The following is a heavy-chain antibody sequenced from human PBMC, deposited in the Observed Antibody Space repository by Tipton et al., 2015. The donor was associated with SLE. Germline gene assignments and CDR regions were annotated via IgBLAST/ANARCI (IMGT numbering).Heavy chain of an antibody. J-gene: IGHJ4*02. CDR3: ARDQGGLDASFDY. Sequence: GLVKPSQTLSLTCVISGDSIYSSSATWDWIRQSPSRGLEWLGRTYYRAKWSNDYAASVKSRLTINPDSSKNQFSLHLSSVTPEDTAVYYCARDQGGLDASFDYWGQGTLVTVSS. V-gene: IGHV6-1*01. CDR1: GDSIYSSSAT. CDR2: TYYRAKWSN. D-gene: IGHD1-1*01.